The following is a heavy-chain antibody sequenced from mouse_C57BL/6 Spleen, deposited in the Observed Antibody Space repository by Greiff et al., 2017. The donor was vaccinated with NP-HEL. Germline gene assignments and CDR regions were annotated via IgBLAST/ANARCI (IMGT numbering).Heavy chain of an antibody. CDR3: ARIYPRAY. Sequence: DVKLVESGPELVKPGASVKIPCKASGYTFTDYNMDWVKQSHGKSLEWIGDINPNNGGTIYNQKFKGKATLTVDKSSSTAYMELRSLTSEDTAVYYCARIYPRAYWGQGTLVTVSA. J-gene: IGHJ3*01. V-gene: IGHV1-18*01. CDR1: GYTFTDYN. D-gene: IGHD2-1*01. CDR2: INPNNGGT.